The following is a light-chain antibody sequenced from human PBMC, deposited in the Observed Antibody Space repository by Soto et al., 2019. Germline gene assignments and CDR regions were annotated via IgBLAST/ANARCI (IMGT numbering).Light chain of an antibody. CDR3: HQYNFTPWT. J-gene: IGKJ1*01. V-gene: IGKV3-20*01. Sequence: EVVLTQSPGTLSLSPGERATLSCRASQSVSSYFAWYLQRPGQAPRLLIYAASSRATGIPDRFSGSGSGKDFTLTISRLEPEDFAMYYCHQYNFTPWTFGQGTKVEIK. CDR1: QSVSSY. CDR2: AAS.